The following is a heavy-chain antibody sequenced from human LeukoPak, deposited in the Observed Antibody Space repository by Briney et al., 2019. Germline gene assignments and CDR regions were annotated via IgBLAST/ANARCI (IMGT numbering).Heavy chain of an antibody. Sequence: GGSLRLSCSASGFIFSPYAMHWVRQAPGKGLEYVSSISSEGKTTFYADSVKGRFTISRDNSKNTLYLQMSSLRPEDTAVYYCVKDRWVDHWGQGTLVTVSS. CDR2: ISSEGKTT. D-gene: IGHD6-13*01. J-gene: IGHJ4*02. V-gene: IGHV3-64D*06. CDR3: VKDRWVDH. CDR1: GFIFSPYA.